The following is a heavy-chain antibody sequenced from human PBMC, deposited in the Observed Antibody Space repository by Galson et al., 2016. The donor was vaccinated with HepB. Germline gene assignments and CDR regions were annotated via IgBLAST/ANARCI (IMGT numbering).Heavy chain of an antibody. Sequence: SLRLSCAASGFTFSSYAMHWVRQAPGKGLEWVAVISYAGSNKYYADSVKGRFTISRDNSKNTLYLQMNSLRAEDTAVYYCARGGFGESSPGHFYYYGMDVWGQGTTVTVSS. J-gene: IGHJ6*02. CDR3: ARGGFGESSPGHFYYYGMDV. CDR2: ISYAGSNK. V-gene: IGHV3-30*04. D-gene: IGHD3-10*01. CDR1: GFTFSSYA.